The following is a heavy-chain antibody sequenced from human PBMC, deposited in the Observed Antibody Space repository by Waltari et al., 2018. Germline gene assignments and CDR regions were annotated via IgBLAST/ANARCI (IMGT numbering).Heavy chain of an antibody. D-gene: IGHD1-20*01. CDR1: GGSISSAGYY. CDR3: ARAPSGITGNWFDP. Sequence: QVQLQESGPGLVKPYQTLSLNCTVSGGSISSAGYYWRWIRQHPGKGLEWIGYIYYSGSTYYNPSLKSLVTISVDTSKNQFSLKLSSVTAADTAVYYCARAPSGITGNWFDPWAREPWSPSPQ. J-gene: IGHJ5*02. CDR2: IYYSGST. V-gene: IGHV4-31*01.